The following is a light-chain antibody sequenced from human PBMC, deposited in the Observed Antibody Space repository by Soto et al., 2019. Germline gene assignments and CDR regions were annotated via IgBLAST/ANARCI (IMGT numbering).Light chain of an antibody. CDR1: QSISSY. CDR2: AAS. V-gene: IGKV1-39*01. CDR3: QQSNSTLWT. J-gene: IGKJ1*01. Sequence: DIQMTQSPSSLSASVGDRVTITCRASQSISSYLNWYQQKPGKAPKLLIYAASSLQSGVPSRFSVSGSGTDFTLTISSLQPEDFATYYCQQSNSTLWTFGQGTKVEIK.